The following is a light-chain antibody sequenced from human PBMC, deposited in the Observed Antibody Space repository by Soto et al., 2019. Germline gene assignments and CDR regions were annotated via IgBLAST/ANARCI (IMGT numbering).Light chain of an antibody. V-gene: IGKV1-5*03. CDR2: KAS. J-gene: IGKJ2*01. CDR3: QQYNSHSSYT. CDR1: QSINTW. Sequence: DIQMTQSPSTLSASVGDRVTITCRASQSINTWLAWYQQKPGKAPKLLIYKASSLGSGVPSRFSGSGYGTDFTLTISSLQPDDFAIYYCQQYNSHSSYTFGQGTKLDIK.